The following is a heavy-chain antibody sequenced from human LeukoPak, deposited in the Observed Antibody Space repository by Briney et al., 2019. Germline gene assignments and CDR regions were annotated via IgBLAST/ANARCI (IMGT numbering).Heavy chain of an antibody. CDR3: ATEKVNSGSYYNRQIWTFDY. J-gene: IGHJ4*02. Sequence: GASVKVSCKVSGYTLTELSMHWVRQAPGKGLEWMGGFDPEDGETIYAQKFQGRVTMTEDTSTDTAYMELSSLRSEDTAVYYCATEKVNSGSYYNRQIWTFDYWGQGTLVTVSS. D-gene: IGHD3-10*01. CDR1: GYTLTELS. CDR2: FDPEDGET. V-gene: IGHV1-24*01.